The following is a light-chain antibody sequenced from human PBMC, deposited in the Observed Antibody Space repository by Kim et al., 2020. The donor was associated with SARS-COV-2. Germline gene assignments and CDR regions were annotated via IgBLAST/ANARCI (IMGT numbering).Light chain of an antibody. CDR3: QQYKSFPLT. Sequence: ASVRDRVTITCRASESISSWLAWYQQKPGKAPKLLIYKASSLESGVPSRFSGSGSGTEFTLTISSLQPDDFATYYCQQYKSFPLTFGGGTKVDIK. CDR1: ESISSW. V-gene: IGKV1-5*03. CDR2: KAS. J-gene: IGKJ4*01.